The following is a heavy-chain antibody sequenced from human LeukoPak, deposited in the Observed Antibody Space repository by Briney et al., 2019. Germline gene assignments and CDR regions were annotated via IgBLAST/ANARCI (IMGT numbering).Heavy chain of an antibody. CDR1: GGSFSGYY. Sequence: SETLSLTCAVYGGSFSGYYWSWIRQPPGKGLEWIGEINHSGNTNYNPSLKSRVTISVDTSKNQFSLKLSSVTAADTAVYYCARGLLNSDFGYWGQGTLVTVSS. CDR3: ARGLLNSDFGY. V-gene: IGHV4-34*01. J-gene: IGHJ4*02. D-gene: IGHD1/OR15-1a*01. CDR2: INHSGNT.